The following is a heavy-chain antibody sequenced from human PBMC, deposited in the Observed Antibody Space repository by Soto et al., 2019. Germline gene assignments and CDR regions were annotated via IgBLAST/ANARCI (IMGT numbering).Heavy chain of an antibody. CDR3: AHSRKNWNPAPFDY. D-gene: IGHD1-1*01. Sequence: SGPTLVNLTRTLTLTCTFSGISLSTSGVGVGWIRQPPGKALEWLALIYWNDDKRYSPSLKSRLTITKDTSKNQVVLTMTNMDPVDTATYYCAHSRKNWNPAPFDYWGQGTLVTVT. J-gene: IGHJ4*02. V-gene: IGHV2-5*01. CDR1: GISLSTSGVG. CDR2: IYWNDDK.